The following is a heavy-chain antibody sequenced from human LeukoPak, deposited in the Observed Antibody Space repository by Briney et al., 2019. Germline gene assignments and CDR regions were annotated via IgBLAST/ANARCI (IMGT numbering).Heavy chain of an antibody. CDR1: GGTFSSYA. CDR2: IIPIFGTA. Sequence: SVKVSCKASGGTFSSYAISWVRQAPGQGLEWMGGIIPIFGTANYAQKFQGRVTITADESTSTTYMDLSRLRSGDTGVYLCESIDSDFWSGSSQSWGQGTMVPVSS. V-gene: IGHV1-69*13. D-gene: IGHD3-3*01. CDR3: ESIDSDFWSGSSQS. J-gene: IGHJ3*01.